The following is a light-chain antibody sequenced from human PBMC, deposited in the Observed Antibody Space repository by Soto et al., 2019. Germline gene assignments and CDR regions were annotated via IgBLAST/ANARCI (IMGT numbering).Light chain of an antibody. Sequence: EIVMTQSPATLSESPGERATLSCRASQSVSSNLAWYQQKPGQAPRLLIYSASTRATGIPSRFRGSGSGTELNLTISRLDSEDFAVYYCQQYNNWPPIFTFGPGTKVDIK. CDR2: SAS. V-gene: IGKV3-15*01. CDR1: QSVSSN. J-gene: IGKJ3*01. CDR3: QQYNNWPPIFT.